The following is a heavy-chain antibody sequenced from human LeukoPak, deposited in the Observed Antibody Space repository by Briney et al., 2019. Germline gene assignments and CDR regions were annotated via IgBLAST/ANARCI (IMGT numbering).Heavy chain of an antibody. V-gene: IGHV4-59*01. J-gene: IGHJ4*02. CDR2: IYYTGST. CDR1: GGSISSYY. D-gene: IGHD6-13*01. CDR3: ARVDSSNWYDSRGYFDY. Sequence: IPSETLSLTCTVSGGSISSYYWSWIRQPPGKGLEWIGYIYYTGSTNYNPSLKSRVTISVDTSKNQFSLKLSSVTAADTAVYYCARVDSSNWYDSRGYFDYWGQGTLVTVSS.